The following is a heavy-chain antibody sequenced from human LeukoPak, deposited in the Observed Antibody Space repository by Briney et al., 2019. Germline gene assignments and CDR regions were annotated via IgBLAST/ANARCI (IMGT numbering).Heavy chain of an antibody. Sequence: SGTLSLTCTVSGGSISSYYWSWIRQPPGKGLEWIGYIYYSGSTYYNPSLKSRVTISVDTSKKQFSLKLSSVTAADTAVYYCARADTAMATFDYWGQGTLVTVSS. D-gene: IGHD5-18*01. CDR2: IYYSGST. CDR3: ARADTAMATFDY. J-gene: IGHJ4*02. CDR1: GGSISSYY. V-gene: IGHV4-59*08.